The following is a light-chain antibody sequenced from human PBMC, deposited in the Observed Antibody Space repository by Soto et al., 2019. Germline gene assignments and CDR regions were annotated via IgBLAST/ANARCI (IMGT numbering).Light chain of an antibody. J-gene: IGKJ3*01. V-gene: IGKV1-27*01. Sequence: DIQMTQSPSSLSASVGDRVTITCRASQGSANYLAWYQLKPGKVPKLLIYAASALQSGVPSRFSGSGSGTDFTLTISSLQPEDVATYYCQKYNSAPLTFGPGTKVDIK. CDR1: QGSANY. CDR3: QKYNSAPLT. CDR2: AAS.